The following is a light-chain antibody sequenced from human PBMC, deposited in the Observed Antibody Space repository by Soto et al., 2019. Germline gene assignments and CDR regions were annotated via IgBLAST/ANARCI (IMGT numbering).Light chain of an antibody. CDR2: EAP. CDR1: QDISSA. CDR3: QHFNNYPLT. J-gene: IGKJ4*01. V-gene: IGKV1D-13*01. Sequence: AVQFTQSPSSLSGGVGEIVIITCLASQDISSALAWYQPKPGKAPKLLIYEAPGFKSGVPSSFSGSGSGTDFTLTISSLQPEDFAAYYSQHFNNYPLTVGRGTKVDIK.